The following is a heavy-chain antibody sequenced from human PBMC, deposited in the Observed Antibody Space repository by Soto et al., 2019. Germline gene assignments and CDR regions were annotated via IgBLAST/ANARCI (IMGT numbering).Heavy chain of an antibody. J-gene: IGHJ3*02. CDR3: ARLAMVRGVIIPGAFDI. Sequence: QLQLQESGPGLVKPSETLSLTCTVSGGSISSSSYYWGWIRQPPGKGLEWIGRIYYSGSTYYNPSLKSRVTISVDTSKNQFSLKLSSVTAADTAVYYCARLAMVRGVIIPGAFDIWGQGTMVTVSS. V-gene: IGHV4-39*01. CDR1: GGSISSSSYY. D-gene: IGHD3-10*01. CDR2: IYYSGST.